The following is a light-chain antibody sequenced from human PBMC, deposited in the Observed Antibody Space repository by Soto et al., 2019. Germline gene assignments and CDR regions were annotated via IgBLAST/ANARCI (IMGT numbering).Light chain of an antibody. Sequence: EKVLTQSPATLSVSPGETATLSCRASESISSHLAWYQQKPGQVPRLLIYDASTRATGIPARFSGSGSGTQFTLSISSLQSEDFAVYYCQQYNYWWTFGQGTKVEIK. V-gene: IGKV3-15*01. J-gene: IGKJ1*01. CDR1: ESISSH. CDR2: DAS. CDR3: QQYNYWWT.